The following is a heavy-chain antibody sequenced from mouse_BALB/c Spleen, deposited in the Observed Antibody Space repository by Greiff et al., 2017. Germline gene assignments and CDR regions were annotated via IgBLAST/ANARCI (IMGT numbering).Heavy chain of an antibody. CDR3: TSPITTDY. Sequence: VQLQQSGAELVRPGASVTLSCKASGYTFTDYEMHWVKQTPVHGLEWIGAIDPETGGTAYNQKFKGKATLTADKSSSTAYMELRSLTSEDSAVYYCTSPITTDYWGQGTTLTVSS. D-gene: IGHD1-1*01. CDR1: GYTFTDYE. CDR2: IDPETGGT. V-gene: IGHV1-15*01. J-gene: IGHJ2*01.